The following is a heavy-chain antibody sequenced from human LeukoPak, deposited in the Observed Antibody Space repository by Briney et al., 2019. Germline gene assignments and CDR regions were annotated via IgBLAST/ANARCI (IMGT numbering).Heavy chain of an antibody. Sequence: ASVKVSCKASGYTFTSYGISWVRQAPGQGLEWMGWISAYNGNTIYAQKLQGRVTMTTDTSTSTAYMELRSLRSDDTAVYYCASLQLGVVPAAIGDYWGQGTLVTVPS. V-gene: IGHV1-18*01. J-gene: IGHJ4*02. CDR3: ASLQLGVVPAAIGDY. D-gene: IGHD2-2*02. CDR2: ISAYNGNT. CDR1: GYTFTSYG.